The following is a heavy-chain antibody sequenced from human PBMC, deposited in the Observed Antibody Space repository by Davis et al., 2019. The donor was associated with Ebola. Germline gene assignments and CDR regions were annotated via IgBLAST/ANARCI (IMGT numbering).Heavy chain of an antibody. V-gene: IGHV1-69*04. CDR1: AGGFSDYT. CDR2: ILPALNIV. D-gene: IGHD3-22*01. J-gene: IGHJ4*02. CDR3: AREQIGEIDY. Sequence: SVKVSCKASAGGFSDYTISWVRQAPGQGLEWMGRILPALNIVTYAQKFQDRLTITADRSTNTAYMDLSSLKSEDTATYFCAREQIGEIDYWGQGTLVTVSS.